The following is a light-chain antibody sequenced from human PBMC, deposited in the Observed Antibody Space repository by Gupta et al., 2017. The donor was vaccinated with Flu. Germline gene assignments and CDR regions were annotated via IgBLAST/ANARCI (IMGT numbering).Light chain of an antibody. CDR2: AAS. V-gene: IGKV1-39*01. Sequence: DIQMTQSPSSLSASVGDRVTITCRASQSIVTYLNWYQQKPGQAPKLLIYAASSLHIGVPLRFSGSGSGTDYTLTINSLEPEDSATYYCQLGYTAPLTFGQGTKLEI. CDR3: QLGYTAPLT. J-gene: IGKJ2*01. CDR1: QSIVTY.